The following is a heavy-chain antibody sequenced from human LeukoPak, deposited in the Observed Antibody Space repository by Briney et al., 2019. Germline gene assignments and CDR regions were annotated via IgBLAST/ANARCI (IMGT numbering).Heavy chain of an antibody. CDR1: GGSFSGYY. CDR3: ARARSSIRLGELSPDDAFDI. D-gene: IGHD3-16*02. J-gene: IGHJ3*02. V-gene: IGHV4-30-4*01. CDR2: IYYSGST. Sequence: SETLSLTCAVYGGSFSGYYWSWIRQPPGKGLEWIGYIYYSGSTYYNPSLKSRVTISVDTSKNQFSLKLSSVTAADTAVYYCARARSSIRLGELSPDDAFDIWGQGTMVTVSS.